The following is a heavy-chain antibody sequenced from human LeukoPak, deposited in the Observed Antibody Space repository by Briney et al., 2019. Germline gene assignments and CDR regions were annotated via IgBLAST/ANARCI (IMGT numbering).Heavy chain of an antibody. J-gene: IGHJ4*02. CDR2: VWYDGSNR. Sequence: PGRSLRLSCAASGFTFSSYGMHWVRQAPGKGLEWVAVVWYDGSNRYYADSVKGRFTISRDNSKNTLYLQMNSLRAEDTAVYYCAKDHSGSLLDYWGQGTVVTVSS. V-gene: IGHV3-33*06. D-gene: IGHD1-26*01. CDR1: GFTFSSYG. CDR3: AKDHSGSLLDY.